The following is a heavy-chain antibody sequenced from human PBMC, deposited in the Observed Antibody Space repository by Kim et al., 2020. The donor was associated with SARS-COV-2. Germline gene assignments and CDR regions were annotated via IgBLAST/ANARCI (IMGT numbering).Heavy chain of an antibody. Sequence: GGSLRLSCAASGFPFSVYWMHWVRQAPGKGLEWVSRVKGDGISTLYADSVNGRFTISRDNDMRMVYLQMNSLRAEDTALYYCATGLPHAYEIWGQGTMDT. CDR1: GFPFSVYW. J-gene: IGHJ3*02. V-gene: IGHV3-74*01. D-gene: IGHD2-21*02. CDR2: VKGDGIST. CDR3: ATGLPHAYEI.